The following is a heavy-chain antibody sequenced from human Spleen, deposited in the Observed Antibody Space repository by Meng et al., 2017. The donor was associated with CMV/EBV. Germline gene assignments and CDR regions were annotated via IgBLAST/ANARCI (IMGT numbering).Heavy chain of an antibody. V-gene: IGHV1-18*01. D-gene: IGHD6-13*01. CDR3: AREVRKAAAAGTGWFDP. CDR1: GYTFTNYG. J-gene: IGHJ5*02. Sequence: ASVKVSCKASGYTFTNYGISWVRQAPGQGLEWMGWISAYNGNTNYAQKLQGRVTMTTDTSTTTAYLELRSLRSDDTAVYYCAREVRKAAAAGTGWFDPWGQGTLVTVSS. CDR2: ISAYNGNT.